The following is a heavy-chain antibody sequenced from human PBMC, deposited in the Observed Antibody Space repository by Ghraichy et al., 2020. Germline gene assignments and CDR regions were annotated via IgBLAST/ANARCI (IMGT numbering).Heavy chain of an antibody. CDR3: ARGDDGSPDS. J-gene: IGHJ4*02. CDR1: GFTFSRYG. Sequence: GGSLRLSCKASGFTFSRYGMHWVRRAPGKGLEWVALRSPDKETKFYADSVRSRFTISRDDSKSTLFLRMNNLHPEDTGMYYCARGDDGSPDSWGPGTLVIVSS. CDR2: RSPDKETK. D-gene: IGHD1-26*01. V-gene: IGHV3-30*03.